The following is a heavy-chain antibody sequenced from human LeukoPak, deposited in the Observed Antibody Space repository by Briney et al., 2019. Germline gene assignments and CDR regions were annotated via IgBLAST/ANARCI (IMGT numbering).Heavy chain of an antibody. J-gene: IGHJ4*02. CDR1: GGSFRGYY. V-gene: IGHV4-34*01. CDR2: INHSGST. CDR3: ARWGWLQSVFDY. Sequence: PSETLSLTCAVHGGSFRGYYWSCIRQPPGKGRDWIGEINHSGSTNYNPSLKSRVTISVDTSKNQFSLKLSSVTAADTAVYYCARWGWLQSVFDYWDQGTLVTVSS. D-gene: IGHD5-24*01.